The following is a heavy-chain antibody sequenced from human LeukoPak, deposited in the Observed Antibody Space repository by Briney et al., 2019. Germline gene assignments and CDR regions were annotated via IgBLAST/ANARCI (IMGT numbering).Heavy chain of an antibody. CDR3: ARLVAATGNFDY. CDR1: GGSISSGGYS. D-gene: IGHD6-13*01. V-gene: IGHV4-30-2*01. J-gene: IGHJ4*02. Sequence: SETLSLTCAVSGGSISSGGYSWSWIRQPPGKGLEWIGYIYHSGSTYYNPSLKSRVTISVDRSKNQFSLKLSSVTAADTAVYHCARLVAATGNFDYWGQGTLVTVSS. CDR2: IYHSGST.